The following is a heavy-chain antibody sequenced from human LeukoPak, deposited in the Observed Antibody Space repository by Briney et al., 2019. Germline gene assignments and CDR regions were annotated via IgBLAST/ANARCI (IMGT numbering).Heavy chain of an antibody. J-gene: IGHJ4*02. CDR1: GFTFDDYA. CDR2: ISWDGGST. D-gene: IGHD3-10*01. V-gene: IGHV3-43D*03. CDR3: ARGPYGSESDPIDY. Sequence: PGGSLRLSCAASGFTFDDYAMHWVRQAPGKGLEWVSLISWDGGSTYYADSVKGRFTISRDNSKNTLYLQMNSLRAEDTAVYYCARGPYGSESDPIDYWGQGTLVTVSS.